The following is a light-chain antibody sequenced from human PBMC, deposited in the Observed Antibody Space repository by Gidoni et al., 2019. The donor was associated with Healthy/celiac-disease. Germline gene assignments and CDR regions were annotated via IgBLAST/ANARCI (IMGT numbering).Light chain of an antibody. Sequence: SYELTQPPSVSVSPGQTASITCSGDNLGDKYACWYQQKPGQSTVLVIYQDSKRPSGIPERFSGANSGNTATLTISGTQAMDEADYYCQSWDSSTRGVFGTGTKVTVL. CDR1: NLGDKY. CDR2: QDS. V-gene: IGLV3-1*01. CDR3: QSWDSSTRGV. J-gene: IGLJ1*01.